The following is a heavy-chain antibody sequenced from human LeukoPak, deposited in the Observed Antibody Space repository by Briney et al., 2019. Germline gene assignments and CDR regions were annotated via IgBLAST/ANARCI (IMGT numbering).Heavy chain of an antibody. J-gene: IGHJ4*02. CDR2: IYYSGST. CDR1: GGSISSYY. D-gene: IGHD6-6*01. CDR3: ARRWRIAARIFDY. Sequence: PSETLSLTCTVSGGSISSYYWSWIRQPPGKGLECIGYIYYSGSTNYNPSLKSRVAISVDTSKNQFSLKLSSVTAADTAVYYCARRWRIAARIFDYWGQGTLVTVSS. V-gene: IGHV4-59*08.